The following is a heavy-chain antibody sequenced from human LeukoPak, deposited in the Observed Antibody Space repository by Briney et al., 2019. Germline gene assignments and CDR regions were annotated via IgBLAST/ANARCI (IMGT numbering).Heavy chain of an antibody. CDR1: GXTFSGQW. CDR3: GYTNNFYH. Sequence: PGGSLRLSCVASGXTFSGQWVNWVRQAPGQGLEWVANIKHDGREKYYMDSVKGRFTISRDDGQNSLSLHMNTVRAEDTAVYYCGYTNNFYHWGQGALVVVSA. CDR2: IKHDGREK. V-gene: IGHV3-7*01. D-gene: IGHD3-16*02. J-gene: IGHJ4*02.